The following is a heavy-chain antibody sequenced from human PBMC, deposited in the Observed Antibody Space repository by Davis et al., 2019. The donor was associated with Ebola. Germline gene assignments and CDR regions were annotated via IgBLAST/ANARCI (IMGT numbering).Heavy chain of an antibody. CDR1: GFTFSSYS. V-gene: IGHV3-30*03. CDR3: ARYARPYDYGDYVFAYYYYYGMDV. Sequence: GESLKISCAASGFTFSSYSMNWVRQAPGKGLEWVAVISYDGSNKYYADSVKGRFTISRDNSKNTLYLQMNSLRAEDTAVYYCARYARPYDYGDYVFAYYYYYGMDVWGQGTTVTVSS. D-gene: IGHD4-17*01. J-gene: IGHJ6*02. CDR2: ISYDGSNK.